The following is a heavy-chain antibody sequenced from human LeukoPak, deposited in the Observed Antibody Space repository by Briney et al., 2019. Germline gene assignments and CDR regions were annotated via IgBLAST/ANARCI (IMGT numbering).Heavy chain of an antibody. D-gene: IGHD2-2*01. Sequence: PSETLSLTCTVSGGSISSRSYFWGWIRQPPGKGLEWIGSIYYKGNTYFNPSLKSRVTISVDKSKNQFSLKLSSVTAADTAVYYCAKYGTYFDYWGQGTLVPVSS. J-gene: IGHJ4*02. CDR1: GGSISSRSYF. V-gene: IGHV4-39*07. CDR3: AKYGTYFDY. CDR2: IYYKGNT.